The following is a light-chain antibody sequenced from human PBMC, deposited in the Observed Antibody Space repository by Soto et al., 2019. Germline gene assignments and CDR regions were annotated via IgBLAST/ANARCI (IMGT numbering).Light chain of an antibody. CDR1: QSISSSY. V-gene: IGKV3-20*01. CDR3: QQYASSPRT. J-gene: IGKJ1*01. Sequence: EIVLTQSPGTLSLSPGERATLSCRASQSISSSYLAWYQQKPGQAPRLLMYGASSRATGIPDTFSGSGSGTDFTLTISRLEPEDFALYYCQQYASSPRTFGQGTRVEFK. CDR2: GAS.